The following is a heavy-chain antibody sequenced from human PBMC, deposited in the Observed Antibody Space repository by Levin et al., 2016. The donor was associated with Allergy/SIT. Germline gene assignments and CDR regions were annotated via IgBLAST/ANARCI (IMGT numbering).Heavy chain of an antibody. V-gene: IGHV3-33*01. CDR3: ARDPSDTFEV. J-gene: IGHJ3*01. Sequence: VRQAPGKGLEWVGIIWSGDSERFHADSVKGRFTISRDNSKNTAYLQMNNLRAEDTGVYYCARDPSDTFEVWGQGTMVTVSS. CDR2: IWSGDSER.